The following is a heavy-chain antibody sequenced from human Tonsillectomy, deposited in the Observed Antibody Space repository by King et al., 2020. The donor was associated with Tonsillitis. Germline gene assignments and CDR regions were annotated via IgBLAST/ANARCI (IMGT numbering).Heavy chain of an antibody. J-gene: IGHJ4*02. V-gene: IGHV1-18*04. Sequence: QLVQSGAEVKKPGASVKVSCKASGYIFTNFGITWVRQAPGQGLEWMGWISVYHGNTDYAQKLQGRVSMTTDTSTNTAYMELRSLTYDDTAVYFFAREFIANRELGYGGQGTVVTVAS. D-gene: IGHD1-14*01. CDR1: GYIFTNFG. CDR2: ISVYHGNT. CDR3: AREFIANRELGY.